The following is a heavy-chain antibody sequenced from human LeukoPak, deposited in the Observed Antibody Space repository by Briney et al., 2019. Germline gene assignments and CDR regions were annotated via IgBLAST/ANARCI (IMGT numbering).Heavy chain of an antibody. D-gene: IGHD6-25*01. V-gene: IGHV3-23*01. CDR2: IIVSGTT. Sequence: GGSLRLSCAASGFTFSSFSMTWVRQAPGKGLEWVSSIIVSGTTYYADSVKGRFTISRDSFRGTLFLQMDSLRVEDTAVYFGAKGSVGNADFASWGQGALVTVSS. CDR3: AKGSVGNADFAS. J-gene: IGHJ4*02. CDR1: GFTFSSFS.